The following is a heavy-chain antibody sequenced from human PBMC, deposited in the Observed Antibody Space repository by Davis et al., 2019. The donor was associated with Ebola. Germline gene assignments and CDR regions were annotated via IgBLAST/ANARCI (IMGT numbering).Heavy chain of an antibody. D-gene: IGHD6-6*01. J-gene: IGHJ6*02. CDR3: AKEIAARSQFYYYGMDV. CDR1: GFTFDDYT. Sequence: GESLKISCAASGFTFDDYTMHWVRQAPGKGLEWVSLISWDGGSTYYADAVKGRFTISRDNSKNSLYLQMNSLRTEDTALYYCAKEIAARSQFYYYGMDVWGQGTTVTVSS. V-gene: IGHV3-43*01. CDR2: ISWDGGST.